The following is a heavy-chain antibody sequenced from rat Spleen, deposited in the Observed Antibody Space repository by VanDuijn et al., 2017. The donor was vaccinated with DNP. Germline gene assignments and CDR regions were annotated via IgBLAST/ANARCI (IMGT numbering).Heavy chain of an antibody. CDR3: TTYYY. CDR1: GFTFSNYY. Sequence: EVQLVESGGGLVQPGRSMKLSCAASGFTFSNYYMAWVRQAPKKGLEWVATISTSDVSTYYRDSVKGRFTISRDNAKSTLYLQMDSLRSEDTATYYCTTYYYWGQGVMVTVTS. CDR2: ISTSDVST. J-gene: IGHJ2*01. V-gene: IGHV5-27*01.